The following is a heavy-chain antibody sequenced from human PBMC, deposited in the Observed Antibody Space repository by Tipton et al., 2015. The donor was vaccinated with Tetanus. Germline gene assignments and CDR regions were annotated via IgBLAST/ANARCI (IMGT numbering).Heavy chain of an antibody. Sequence: QLVQSGAEVRKPGASVRISCTLSGYYLTNYGVSWVRQAPGQGLEWMAWISGYSGSTKFAQRFQGRVAMTTDTSTATAYVEVRSLTSDDTAVYYCARDRAVPVQAYGTDVWGQGTSVTVSS. CDR2: ISGYSGST. D-gene: IGHD6-19*01. V-gene: IGHV1-18*01. CDR1: GYYLTNYG. J-gene: IGHJ6*02. CDR3: ARDRAVPVQAYGTDV.